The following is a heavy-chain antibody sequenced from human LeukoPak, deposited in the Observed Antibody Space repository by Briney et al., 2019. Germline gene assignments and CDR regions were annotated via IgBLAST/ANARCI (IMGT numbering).Heavy chain of an antibody. CDR2: IIPIFGTA. J-gene: IGHJ6*03. CDR1: GGTFSSCA. Sequence: SAKVSCKASGGTFSSCAISWVRQAPGQGLEWMGRIIPIFGTANYAQKFQGRVTITADKSTSTAYMELSSLRSEDTAVYYCARGYCSGGSCHDHYYYYYMDVWGKGTTVTVSS. D-gene: IGHD2-15*01. CDR3: ARGYCSGGSCHDHYYYYYMDV. V-gene: IGHV1-69*06.